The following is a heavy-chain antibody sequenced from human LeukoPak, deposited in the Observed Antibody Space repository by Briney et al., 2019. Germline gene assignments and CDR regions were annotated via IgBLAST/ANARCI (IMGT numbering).Heavy chain of an antibody. CDR1: GFTFSSYW. D-gene: IGHD5-24*01. CDR2: INSDGSST. CDR3: ARDGLAAITFDY. J-gene: IGHJ4*02. V-gene: IGHV3-74*01. Sequence: PGGSLRLSCVASGFTFSSYWMNWVRHAPGKGLVWVSHINSDGSSTTYADSVKGRFTISRDNAKNTLYLQMNSLRAEDTAVYYCARDGLAAITFDYWGQGILVTVSS.